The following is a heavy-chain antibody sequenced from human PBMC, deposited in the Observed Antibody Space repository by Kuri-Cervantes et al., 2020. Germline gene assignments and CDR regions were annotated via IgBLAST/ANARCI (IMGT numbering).Heavy chain of an antibody. V-gene: IGHV1-69*05. J-gene: IGHJ3*02. Sequence: SVKVSCKASGGTFSSYAISWVRQAPGQGLEWMGGIIPIFGTANYAQKFQGRVTITTDASTSTAYMELSSLRSEDTAVYYCARAEYIAVAALRAFDIWGQGTMVTVSS. CDR2: IIPIFGTA. CDR1: GGTFSSYA. D-gene: IGHD6-19*01. CDR3: ARAEYIAVAALRAFDI.